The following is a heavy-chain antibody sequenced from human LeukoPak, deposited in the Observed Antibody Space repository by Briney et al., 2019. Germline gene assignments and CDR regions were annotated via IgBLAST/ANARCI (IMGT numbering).Heavy chain of an antibody. CDR1: GYTFTGYY. J-gene: IGHJ4*02. Sequence: ASVKVSCKASGYTFTGYYMHWVRQAPGQGLEWMGWINPNSGGTNYAQKLQGRVTMTTDTSTSTAYMELRSPRSDDTAVYYCARESSSWYSFDYWGQGTLVTVSS. CDR3: ARESSSWYSFDY. CDR2: INPNSGGT. V-gene: IGHV1-2*02. D-gene: IGHD6-13*01.